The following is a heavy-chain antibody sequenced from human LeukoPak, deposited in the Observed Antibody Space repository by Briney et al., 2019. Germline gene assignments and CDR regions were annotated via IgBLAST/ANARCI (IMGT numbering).Heavy chain of an antibody. J-gene: IGHJ4*02. CDR1: GFTFSDHY. D-gene: IGHD6-13*01. CDR3: ARDFAAAATFDY. CDR2: ISSSGSTI. V-gene: IGHV3-11*01. Sequence: PGGSLRLSCAASGFTFSDHYMNWIRQAPGKGLEWVSYISSSGSTIDYADSVKGRFTISRDNAKNSLYLQMNRLRAEDTAVYYCARDFAAAATFDYWGQGTLVTVSS.